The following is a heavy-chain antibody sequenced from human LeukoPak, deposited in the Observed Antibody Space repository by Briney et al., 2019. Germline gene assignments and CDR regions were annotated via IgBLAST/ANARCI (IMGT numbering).Heavy chain of an antibody. V-gene: IGHV1-18*01. J-gene: IGHJ4*02. Sequence: ASVKVSCKASEYTFTSYDISWVRQAPGQGLEWMGWISAYNGHTNYAQKFQGRVTLTTDTSTRTAYMDLRSLRSDDTAVYYCARAHYVDIVATSAFDYWGQGTLVTVSS. D-gene: IGHD5-12*01. CDR3: ARAHYVDIVATSAFDY. CDR1: EYTFTSYD. CDR2: ISAYNGHT.